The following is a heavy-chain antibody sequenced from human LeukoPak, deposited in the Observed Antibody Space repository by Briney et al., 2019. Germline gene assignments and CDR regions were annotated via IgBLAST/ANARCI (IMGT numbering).Heavy chain of an antibody. CDR1: GFSISNYW. CDR2: IKGDGSER. Sequence: GGSLRLSCAVSGFSISNYWMTWVRQAPGKGLEWVANIKGDGSERYYVDSVKGRFTISRDNAKNSPYLQMNSLRAEDTMVYYCVRQAGVSWGQGTLVTVSS. D-gene: IGHD6-19*01. V-gene: IGHV3-7*01. CDR3: VRQAGVS. J-gene: IGHJ5*02.